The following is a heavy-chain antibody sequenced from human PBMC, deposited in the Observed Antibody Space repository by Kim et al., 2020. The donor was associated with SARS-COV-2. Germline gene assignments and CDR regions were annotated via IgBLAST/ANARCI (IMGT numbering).Heavy chain of an antibody. J-gene: IGHJ4*02. Sequence: GGSLRLSCAASGFTFSATAMHWVRQASGKGLEWVGRIRSKPNNYATSYAASVTGRFTISRDDSTNTVYLQMDSQKTDDTAVYICSRHSGKHGDRGCDNWGQGTLVTVS. D-gene: IGHD4-17*01. V-gene: IGHV3-73*01. CDR2: IRSKPNNYAT. CDR1: GFTFSATA. CDR3: SRHSGKHGDRGCDN.